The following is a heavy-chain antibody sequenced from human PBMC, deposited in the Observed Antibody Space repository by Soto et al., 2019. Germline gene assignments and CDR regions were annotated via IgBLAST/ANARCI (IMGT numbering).Heavy chain of an antibody. V-gene: IGHV3-30*18. CDR1: GFTFSSYG. J-gene: IGHJ6*02. Sequence: QVPLVESGGGVVQPGRSLRLSCAASGFTFSSYGMHWVRQAPGKGLEWVAVISYDGSNKYYADSVKGRFTISRDNSKNTLYLQMNSLRAEDTAVYYCAKDLINRAPYYDGMEVWGQGTTVTVSS. CDR3: AKDLINRAPYYDGMEV. CDR2: ISYDGSNK. D-gene: IGHD3-10*01.